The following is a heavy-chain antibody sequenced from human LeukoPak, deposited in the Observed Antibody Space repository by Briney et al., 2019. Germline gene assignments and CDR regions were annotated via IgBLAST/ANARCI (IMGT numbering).Heavy chain of an antibody. D-gene: IGHD7-27*01. Sequence: GGSLRLSCAASGFTFSSYAMSWGRQAPGKGLEWVSAISGTGGGTYYADSVKGRFTISRDNSKNTLYLQMNSLRAEDTAVYYCARGLGNYYYAMDVWGQGTTVTVSS. CDR2: ISGTGGGT. CDR3: ARGLGNYYYAMDV. V-gene: IGHV3-23*01. J-gene: IGHJ6*02. CDR1: GFTFSSYA.